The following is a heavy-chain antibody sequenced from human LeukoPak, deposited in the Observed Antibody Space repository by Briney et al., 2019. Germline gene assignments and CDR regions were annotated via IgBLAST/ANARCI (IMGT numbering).Heavy chain of an antibody. CDR3: ARIYGSGSFWDY. D-gene: IGHD3-10*01. J-gene: IGHJ4*02. V-gene: IGHV3-48*03. CDR2: ISSSATTI. Sequence: GGSLRLSCAASGFTFSSYEMNWVRQAPGKGLEWVSYISSSATTIYYADSVKGRFTISRDNAKKSLYLQMNSLRAEDTAVYHCARIYGSGSFWDYWGQGTLVTVSS. CDR1: GFTFSSYE.